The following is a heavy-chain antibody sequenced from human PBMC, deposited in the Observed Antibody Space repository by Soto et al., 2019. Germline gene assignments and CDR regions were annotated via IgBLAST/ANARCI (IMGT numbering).Heavy chain of an antibody. D-gene: IGHD6-19*01. CDR1: GGSVSSNSAA. CDR3: ARYLAVAGRVLDYYYGMDV. V-gene: IGHV6-1*01. Sequence: SQTLSLTCVISGGSVSSNSAAWNWIRQSPSRDLKWLGRTYYRSKWYNDYAVSVKSRITINPDTSKNQFSLQLNSVTPEDTAVYYCARYLAVAGRVLDYYYGMDVWGQGTTVTVS. CDR2: TYYRSKWYN. J-gene: IGHJ6*02.